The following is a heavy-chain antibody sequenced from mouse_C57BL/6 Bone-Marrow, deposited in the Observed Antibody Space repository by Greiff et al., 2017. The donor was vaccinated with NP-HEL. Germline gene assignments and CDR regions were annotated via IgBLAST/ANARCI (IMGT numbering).Heavy chain of an antibody. CDR2: ISSGGSYT. D-gene: IGHD3-3*01. CDR3: AEGGRGFAY. J-gene: IGHJ3*01. Sequence: EVMLVESGGDLVKPGGSLKLSCAASGFTFSSYGMSWVRQTPDKRLEWVATISSGGSYTYYPDSVKGRFTISRDNAKNTLYLQMSSLKSEDTAMYYCAEGGRGFAYWGQGTLVTVSA. CDR1: GFTFSSYG. V-gene: IGHV5-6*01.